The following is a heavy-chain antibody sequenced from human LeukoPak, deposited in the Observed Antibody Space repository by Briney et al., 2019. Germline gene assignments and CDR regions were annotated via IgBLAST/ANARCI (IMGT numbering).Heavy chain of an antibody. J-gene: IGHJ4*02. CDR2: SNSDSSTT. CDR3: AREGLGFEDY. V-gene: IGHV3-74*01. Sequence: GGSLRLSCAASGFTFSSYWMNWVRQAPGKGLEWVACSNSDSSTTIYADSVKGRFAISRDNSKNTLYLQMSSLRVEDTAMYYCAREGLGFEDYWGQGTLVTVSS. CDR1: GFTFSSYW. D-gene: IGHD3-9*01.